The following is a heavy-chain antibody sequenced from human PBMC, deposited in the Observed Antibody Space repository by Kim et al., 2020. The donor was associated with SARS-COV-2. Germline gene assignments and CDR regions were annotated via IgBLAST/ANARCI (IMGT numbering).Heavy chain of an antibody. V-gene: IGHV3-9*01. CDR2: ISWNSGSI. CDR1: GFTFDDYA. J-gene: IGHJ4*02. D-gene: IGHD3-3*01. CDR3: AKDIAPGGYYLDY. Sequence: GGSLRLSCAASGFTFDDYAMHWVRQAPGKGLEWVSGISWNSGSIGYADSVKGRFTISRDNAKNSLYLQMNSLRAEDTALYYCAKDIAPGGYYLDYWGQGTLVTVSS.